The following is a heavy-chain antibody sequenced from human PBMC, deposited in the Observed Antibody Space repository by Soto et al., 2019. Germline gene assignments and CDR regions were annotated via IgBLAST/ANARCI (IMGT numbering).Heavy chain of an antibody. V-gene: IGHV1-8*02. Sequence: QVQLVQSGAEVKKPGASVKVSCKASGYTFTSYHINWVRRATGQGLEWMGWMNPNSGNTGYAQKFQGRVTMTRNTAINTAYMELSSLSSEDTAVYYCAIVGARPPDYWGQGTLVTVSS. CDR3: AIVGARPPDY. CDR2: MNPNSGNT. J-gene: IGHJ4*02. CDR1: GYTFTSYH. D-gene: IGHD1-26*01.